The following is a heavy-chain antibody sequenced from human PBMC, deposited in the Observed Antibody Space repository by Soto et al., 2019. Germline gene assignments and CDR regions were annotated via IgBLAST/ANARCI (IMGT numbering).Heavy chain of an antibody. CDR2: NSGGGDTT. J-gene: IGHJ4*02. V-gene: IGHV3-23*01. CDR3: AKGRGGSGSLTPRVDF. D-gene: IGHD3-10*01. CDR1: GFTFNNYA. Sequence: EVQLLESGGGLVQPGGSLRLSCAASGFTFNNYAITWVRQAPGKGLEWVSANSGGGDTTSYADSVKGRFTVSRDGSKNTLYLQMSSLRAEDTALYYCAKGRGGSGSLTPRVDFWGQGTLVTVSS.